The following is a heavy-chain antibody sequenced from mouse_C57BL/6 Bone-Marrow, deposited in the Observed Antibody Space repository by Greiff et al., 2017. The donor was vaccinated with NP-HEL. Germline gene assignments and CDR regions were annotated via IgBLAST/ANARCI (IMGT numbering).Heavy chain of an antibody. J-gene: IGHJ1*03. Sequence: VQLQQPGAELVRPGSSVKLSCKASGYTFTSYWMHWVKQRPIQGLEWIGNIDPSDSETHYNQKFKDKATLTVDKSSSTAYMQLSSLTSEDSAVYYCARERVITTVVGPWYFDVWGTGTTVTVSS. V-gene: IGHV1-52*01. D-gene: IGHD1-1*01. CDR1: GYTFTSYW. CDR2: IDPSDSET. CDR3: ARERVITTVVGPWYFDV.